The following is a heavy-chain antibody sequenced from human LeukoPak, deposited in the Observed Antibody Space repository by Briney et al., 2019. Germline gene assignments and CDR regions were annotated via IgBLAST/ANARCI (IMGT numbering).Heavy chain of an antibody. V-gene: IGHV4-59*13. CDR3: ATVAVIRGVTYFDY. CDR2: IYYSGST. J-gene: IGHJ4*02. Sequence: SETLSLTCTVSGGSISSYYWSWIRQPPGKGLEWIGYIYYSGSTNYNSSLKSRVTISVDTSKHQFSLKLSSVTAADTAVYYCATVAVIRGVTYFDYWGQGTLVTVSS. D-gene: IGHD3-10*01. CDR1: GGSISSYY.